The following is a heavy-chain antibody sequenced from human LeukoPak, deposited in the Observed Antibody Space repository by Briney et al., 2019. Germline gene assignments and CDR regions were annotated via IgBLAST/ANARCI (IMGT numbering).Heavy chain of an antibody. CDR3: ARQVGQRRNWFDP. V-gene: IGHV4-59*08. CDR2: IYYSGST. J-gene: IGHJ5*02. Sequence: PSETLSLTCTVSGGSISSYYWSWIRQPPGKGLEWIGYIYYSGSTNYNPSLKSRVTISVDTSKNQFSLKLSSVTAADTAVYYCARQVGQRRNWFDPWGQGTLVTVSS. CDR1: GGSISSYY.